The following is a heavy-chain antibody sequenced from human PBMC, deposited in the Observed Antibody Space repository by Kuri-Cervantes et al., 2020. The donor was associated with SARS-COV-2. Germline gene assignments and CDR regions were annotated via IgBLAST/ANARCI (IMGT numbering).Heavy chain of an antibody. D-gene: IGHD1-14*01. CDR3: ARYWAAFDI. CDR1: GFTFDDYT. J-gene: IGHJ3*02. Sequence: LSLTCAASGFTFDDYTMHWVRQAPGKGLEWVSLIGWDGAGTYYADSVKGRFTISRDNAKNSLYLQMNSLRAEDTAVYYCARYWAAFDIWGQGTMVTVSS. CDR2: IGWDGAGT. V-gene: IGHV3-43*01.